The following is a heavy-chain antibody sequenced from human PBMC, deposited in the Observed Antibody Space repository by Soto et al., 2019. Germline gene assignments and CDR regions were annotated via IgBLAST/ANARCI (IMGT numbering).Heavy chain of an antibody. CDR2: IYSDNNT. J-gene: IGHJ6*02. Sequence: EVQLVETGGDLIQPGGSLRLSCAASGFTVSSDSMTWVRQAPGKGLEWISIIYSDNNTDYAASVKGRSYITRDTSKNILYLQMNSLRAEDTAEDYGARHYSAFGVWGQGTTVTVSS. CDR1: GFTVSSDS. CDR3: ARHYSAFGV. V-gene: IGHV3-53*02.